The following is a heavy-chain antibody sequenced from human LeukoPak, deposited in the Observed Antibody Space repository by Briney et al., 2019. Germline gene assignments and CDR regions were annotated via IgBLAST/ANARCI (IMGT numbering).Heavy chain of an antibody. CDR3: AGALRYFDWLLRIENEGYFDY. CDR2: IRYDGSNK. D-gene: IGHD3-9*01. J-gene: IGHJ4*02. V-gene: IGHV3-30*02. Sequence: PGGSLRLSCGASGFTFSSYGMHWVRQAPGKGLEWVAFIRYDGSNKYYADSVKGRFTISRDNSKNTVYLQMNSLRAEDTAVYYCAGALRYFDWLLRIENEGYFDYWGQGTLVTVSS. CDR1: GFTFSSYG.